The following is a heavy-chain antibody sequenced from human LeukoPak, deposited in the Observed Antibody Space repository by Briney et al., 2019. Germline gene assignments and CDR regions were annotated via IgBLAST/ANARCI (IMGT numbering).Heavy chain of an antibody. CDR1: GGSISSYY. D-gene: IGHD3-10*01. Sequence: SETLSLTCTVSGGSISSYYWSWIRQPPGKGLEWIGYIYSSGSTNYNPSLKSRVTMSVDTSKNQFSLKVSSVTAADTAVYYCARVFDSGSQAYFYYMDVWGKGTTVTIFS. J-gene: IGHJ6*03. CDR2: IYSSGST. V-gene: IGHV4-59*01. CDR3: ARVFDSGSQAYFYYMDV.